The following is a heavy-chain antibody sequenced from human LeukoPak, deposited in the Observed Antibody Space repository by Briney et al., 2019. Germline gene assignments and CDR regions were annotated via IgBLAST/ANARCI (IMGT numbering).Heavy chain of an antibody. CDR3: AKPGSSRGIAGRRPTKYYFDY. D-gene: IGHD6-6*01. J-gene: IGHJ4*02. Sequence: GASVKVSCKASGYTFTRFGISWVRQAPGQGLEWMGWISTNNANTNYAQKLQGRVTMTTDTSTAIAYMELRSLRSDDTAVYYCAKPGSSRGIAGRRPTKYYFDYWGQGTLVTVSS. V-gene: IGHV1-18*01. CDR2: ISTNNANT. CDR1: GYTFTRFG.